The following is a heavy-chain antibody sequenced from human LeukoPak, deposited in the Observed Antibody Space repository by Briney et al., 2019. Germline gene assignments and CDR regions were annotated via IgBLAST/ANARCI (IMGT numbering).Heavy chain of an antibody. CDR1: GFTFSSYS. J-gene: IGHJ4*02. V-gene: IGHV3-48*01. D-gene: IGHD6-13*01. CDR2: ISSSSSTI. Sequence: GGSLRLSCAASGFTFSSYSMHWVRHAPGKGLEWVSYISSSSSTIYYADSVKGRFTISRDNDKNSLYLQMNSLRAEDTAVYYCARDLVADGTAGDDYWGQGTLVTVSS. CDR3: ARDLVADGTAGDDY.